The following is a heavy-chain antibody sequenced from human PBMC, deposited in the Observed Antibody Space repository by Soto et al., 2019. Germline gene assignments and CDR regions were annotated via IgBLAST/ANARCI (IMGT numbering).Heavy chain of an antibody. V-gene: IGHV3-33*01. Sequence: PGGSLRLSCAASGFTFSTHGMHWVRQAPGRGLEWVAVVWYNGNNKYYADSVKGRFTISRDNSENTLYLQMNSLRAEDTAVYYSARDGSGSHYYMAVWGKGTTVPVSS. D-gene: IGHD3-10*01. CDR3: ARDGSGSHYYMAV. CDR2: VWYNGNNK. CDR1: GFTFSTHG. J-gene: IGHJ6*03.